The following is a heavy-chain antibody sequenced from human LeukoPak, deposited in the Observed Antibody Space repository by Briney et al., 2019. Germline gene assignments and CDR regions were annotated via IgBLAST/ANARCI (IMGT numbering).Heavy chain of an antibody. V-gene: IGHV4-34*01. Sequence: SETLSLTCAVYGGSFSGYYWSWIRQPPGKGLEWIGETNHSGSTNYNPSLKSRVTISVDTSKNQFSLELSSVTAADTAVYYCARDIRGWVDYYYYYYMDVWGKGTTVTVSS. D-gene: IGHD6-19*01. J-gene: IGHJ6*03. CDR3: ARDIRGWVDYYYYYYMDV. CDR2: TNHSGST. CDR1: GGSFSGYY.